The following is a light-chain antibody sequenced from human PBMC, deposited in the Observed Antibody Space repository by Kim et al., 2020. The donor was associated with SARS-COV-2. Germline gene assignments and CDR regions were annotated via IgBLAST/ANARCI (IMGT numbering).Light chain of an antibody. Sequence: SYELTQPPSVSVSPGQTASITCSGYKLGDKYVSWYQQKPGQSPVVVIYQDNKRPSGIPERFSGPNSGNPATLTISGPQPMVEDNYYCQPWDTAPQNYV. V-gene: IGLV3-1*01. CDR2: QDN. CDR3: QPWDTAPQNYV. J-gene: IGLJ1*01. CDR1: KLGDKY.